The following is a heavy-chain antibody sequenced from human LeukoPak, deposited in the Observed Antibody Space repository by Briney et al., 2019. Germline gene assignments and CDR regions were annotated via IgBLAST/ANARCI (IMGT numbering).Heavy chain of an antibody. Sequence: PGGSLRLSCAASGFTFSSYEMHWVRQAPGKGLEWVSYISSSGSTIYYADSVKGRFTISRDNAKTSLYLHMNSLRAEDTAVYYCARHLSGVTGYTYGRGIDYWGQGTLVTVSS. CDR1: GFTFSSYE. V-gene: IGHV3-48*03. CDR2: ISSSGSTI. CDR3: ARHLSGVTGYTYGRGIDY. J-gene: IGHJ4*02. D-gene: IGHD5-18*01.